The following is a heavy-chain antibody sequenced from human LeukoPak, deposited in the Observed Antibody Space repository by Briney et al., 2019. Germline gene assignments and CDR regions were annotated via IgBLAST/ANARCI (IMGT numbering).Heavy chain of an antibody. J-gene: IGHJ3*02. CDR3: ATTRIVGATAVFDAFDI. V-gene: IGHV4-59*04. CDR1: GGSISSYY. D-gene: IGHD1-26*01. CDR2: IYYSGST. Sequence: PSETLSLTCTVSGGSISSYYWSWIRQPPGKGLEWIGYIYYSGSTYYNPSLKSRVTMSVDTSKNQFSLKLSSVTAVDTAVYYCATTRIVGATAVFDAFDIWGQGTMVTVSS.